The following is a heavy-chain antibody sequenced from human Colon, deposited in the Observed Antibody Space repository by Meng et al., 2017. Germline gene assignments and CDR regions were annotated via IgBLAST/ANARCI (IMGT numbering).Heavy chain of an antibody. CDR1: GFSLSTSGVG. D-gene: IGHD6-13*01. V-gene: IGHV2-5*02. CDR3: AHRLGPSGHSWDVGYFDF. J-gene: IGHJ4*02. Sequence: QITLKESGPTRVKPTQTRALTCTFSGFSLSTSGVGVGWIRQPPGEALDYLALIYWDDDKRYNPSLKNRLTIAKDTSKNQVVLTMTNVDPVDTATYFCAHRLGPSGHSWDVGYFDFWGQGALVTVSS. CDR2: IYWDDDK.